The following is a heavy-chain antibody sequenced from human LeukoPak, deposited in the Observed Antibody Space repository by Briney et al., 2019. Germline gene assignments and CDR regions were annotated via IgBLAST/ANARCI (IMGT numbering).Heavy chain of an antibody. D-gene: IGHD1-26*01. J-gene: IGHJ3*02. CDR2: IRSKTNSYAT. Sequence: GGSLRLSCAASGFTFSGSAMHWVRQASGKGLEWVGRIRSKTNSYATAYAASVRGRFTISRDDSQNTAYLQMNSLKTEDTAVYYCTGPTRSGSYEPNAFDIRGQGTMVSVSS. CDR1: GFTFSGSA. V-gene: IGHV3-73*01. CDR3: TGPTRSGSYEPNAFDI.